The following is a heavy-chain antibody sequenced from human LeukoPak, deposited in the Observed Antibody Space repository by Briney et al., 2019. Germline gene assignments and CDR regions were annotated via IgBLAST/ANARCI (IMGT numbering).Heavy chain of an antibody. Sequence: PGGSLRLSCAASGFTFSSYWMHWVRQAPGKWLVWVSRINSDGSSTSYADSVKGRFTISRDNAKNSLYLQMNSLRAEDTAVYYCARNYYYYYMDVWGKGTTVTISS. CDR1: GFTFSSYW. V-gene: IGHV3-74*01. J-gene: IGHJ6*03. CDR2: INSDGSST. CDR3: ARNYYYYYMDV.